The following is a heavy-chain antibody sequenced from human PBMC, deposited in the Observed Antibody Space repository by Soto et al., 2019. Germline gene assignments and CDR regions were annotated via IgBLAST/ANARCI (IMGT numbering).Heavy chain of an antibody. V-gene: IGHV4-59*01. J-gene: IGHJ4*02. CDR1: GGSISGYY. D-gene: IGHD1-1*01. CDR2: MYNTGST. Sequence: SETLSLTCTVSGGSISGYYWSWIRQPPGKGLEWIGYMYNTGSTVYNPSFKSRVTISVDTSKNQFSLKPNSVTASDTAVYYCAREGRMGTFDYWGQGALVTVS. CDR3: AREGRMGTFDY.